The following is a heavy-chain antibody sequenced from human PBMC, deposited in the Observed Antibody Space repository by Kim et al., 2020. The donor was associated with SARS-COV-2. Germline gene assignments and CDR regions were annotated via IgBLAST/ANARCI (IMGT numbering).Heavy chain of an antibody. CDR1: GFTFSSYS. D-gene: IGHD4-17*01. J-gene: IGHJ4*02. Sequence: GGSLRLSCAASGFTFSSYSMNWVRQAPGKGLEWVSYISSSSSTIYYADSVKGRFTISRDNAKNSLYLQMNSLRDEDTAVYYCARDRLATTVVTTGFDYWGQGTLVTVSS. V-gene: IGHV3-48*02. CDR2: ISSSSSTI. CDR3: ARDRLATTVVTTGFDY.